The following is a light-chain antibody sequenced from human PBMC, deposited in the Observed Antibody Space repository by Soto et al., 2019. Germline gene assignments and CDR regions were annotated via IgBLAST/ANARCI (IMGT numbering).Light chain of an antibody. CDR1: QSLLHTDGNNY. CDR2: MGS. V-gene: IGKV2-28*01. Sequence: DIVMTQSPLSLPVTPGAPASISCRSSQSLLHTDGNNYLDWILQKPGQSPQLLIYMGSIRASGVPDGFSGSGSGTDFTPKISRVEAEDVGSSYCMQSLQAPLTFGQGTRLDIK. J-gene: IGKJ5*01. CDR3: MQSLQAPLT.